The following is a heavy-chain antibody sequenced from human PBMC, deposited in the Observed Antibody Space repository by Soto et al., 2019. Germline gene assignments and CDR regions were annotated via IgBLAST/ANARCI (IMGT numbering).Heavy chain of an antibody. CDR2: IKQDGSEK. Sequence: GGSLRLSCAASGFTFSSYWMSWVRQAPGKGLEWVANIKQDGSEKYYVDSVKGRFTISRDNAKNSLYLQMNSLRAEDTAVYYCARIVAAGMGWPRSYYYYYGMDVWGQGTTVTVSS. CDR3: ARIVAAGMGWPRSYYYYYGMDV. V-gene: IGHV3-7*01. CDR1: GFTFSSYW. D-gene: IGHD6-13*01. J-gene: IGHJ6*02.